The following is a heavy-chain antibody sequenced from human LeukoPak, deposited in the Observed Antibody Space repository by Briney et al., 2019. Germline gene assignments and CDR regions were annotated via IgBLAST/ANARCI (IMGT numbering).Heavy chain of an antibody. CDR3: ATHSRAGSGGSENAFEI. CDR1: GGSISRYY. Sequence: SETLSLTCTVSGGSISRYYWSWIRQPPGKGLEWIGNIYDSGSTHYNPSLESRVTISVDTSKNQFSLKLNSVTAADTAVYYCATHSRAGSGGSENAFEIWGQGTMVTVSS. CDR2: IYDSGST. V-gene: IGHV4-59*04. D-gene: IGHD5-12*01. J-gene: IGHJ3*02.